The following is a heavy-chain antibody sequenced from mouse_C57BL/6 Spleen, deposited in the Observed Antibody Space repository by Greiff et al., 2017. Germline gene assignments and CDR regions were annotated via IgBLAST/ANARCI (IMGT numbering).Heavy chain of an antibody. CDR2: ISYDGSN. D-gene: IGHD1-1*01. CDR3: ARGVTTVVEEGYFDY. J-gene: IGHJ2*01. CDR1: GYSITSGYY. V-gene: IGHV3-6*01. Sequence: EVKLQESGPGLVKPSQSLSLTCSVTGYSITSGYYWNWIRQFPGNKLEWMGYISYDGSNNYNPSLKNRISITRDPSKNQFFLKLNSVTTEDTATYYCARGVTTVVEEGYFDYWGQGTTLTVSS.